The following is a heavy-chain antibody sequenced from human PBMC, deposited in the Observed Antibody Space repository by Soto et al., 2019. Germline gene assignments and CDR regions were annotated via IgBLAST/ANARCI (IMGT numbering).Heavy chain of an antibody. CDR3: AKNRGRASYTNLTFDV. CDR1: GFTFSNYA. D-gene: IGHD1-26*01. J-gene: IGHJ2*01. V-gene: IGHV3-23*01. Sequence: EVQVLESGGGLVQPGGSLRLSCAASGFTFSNYAMSWVRQAPGKGLEWVSTIHGGGDYTHYTDSVKGRFTISRDNSRNQLLLQMSSMTAEDTAVYYCAKNRGRASYTNLTFDVWGRGTLFTVSS. CDR2: IHGGGDYT.